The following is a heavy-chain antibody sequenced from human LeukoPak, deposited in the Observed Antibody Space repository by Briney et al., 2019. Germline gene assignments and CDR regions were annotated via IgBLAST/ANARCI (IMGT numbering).Heavy chain of an antibody. V-gene: IGHV4-4*07. Sequence: PSETLSLTCTVSGGSISSYYWSWIRQPAGKGLGWIGRIYTSGSTNYNPSLKSRVTMSVDTSKNQFSLKLSSVTAADTAVYYCAGDTDAGYYDSSGYYYDAFDIWGQGTMVTVSS. CDR2: IYTSGST. J-gene: IGHJ3*02. D-gene: IGHD3-22*01. CDR1: GGSISSYY. CDR3: AGDTDAGYYDSSGYYYDAFDI.